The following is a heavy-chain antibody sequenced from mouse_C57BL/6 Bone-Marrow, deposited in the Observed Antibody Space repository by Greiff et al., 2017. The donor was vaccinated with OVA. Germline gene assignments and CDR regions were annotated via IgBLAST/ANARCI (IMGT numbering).Heavy chain of an antibody. CDR2: IDPENGDT. J-gene: IGHJ3*01. D-gene: IGHD2-3*01. V-gene: IGHV14-4*01. CDR3: TTLYDGYLFAY. Sequence: VQRVESGAELVRPGASVKLSCTASGFNIKDDYMHWVKQRPEQGLEWIGWIDPENGDTEYASKFQGKATITADTSSNTAYLQLSSLTSEDTAVYYCTTLYDGYLFAYWGQGTLVTVSA. CDR1: GFNIKDDY.